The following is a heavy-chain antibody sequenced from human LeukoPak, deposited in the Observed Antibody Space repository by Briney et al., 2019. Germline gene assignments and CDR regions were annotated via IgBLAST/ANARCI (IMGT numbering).Heavy chain of an antibody. CDR2: IYTSGST. D-gene: IGHD3-3*01. V-gene: IGHV4-4*07. CDR3: ARDWSDNWFDP. J-gene: IGHJ5*02. CDR1: GGSISSYY. Sequence: SETLSLTXTVSGGSISSYYWSWIRQPAGKGLEWIGRIYTSGSTNYNPSLKSRVTMSVDTSKNQFSLKLSSVTAADTAVYYCARDWSDNWFDPWGQRTLVTVSS.